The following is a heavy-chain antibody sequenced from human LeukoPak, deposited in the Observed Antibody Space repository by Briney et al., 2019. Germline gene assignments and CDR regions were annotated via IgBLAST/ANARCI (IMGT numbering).Heavy chain of an antibody. CDR3: ARELVGYSAGYDY. J-gene: IGHJ4*02. D-gene: IGHD2-15*01. V-gene: IGHV1-69*01. Sequence: ASVKVSCKASGGTFSSYAISWVRQAPGQGLEWMGGIIPIFGTANYGQKFQGRVTITADESTSTAYMELSSLRSEVTAVYYCARELVGYSAGYDYWGQGTLVTVSS. CDR1: GGTFSSYA. CDR2: IIPIFGTA.